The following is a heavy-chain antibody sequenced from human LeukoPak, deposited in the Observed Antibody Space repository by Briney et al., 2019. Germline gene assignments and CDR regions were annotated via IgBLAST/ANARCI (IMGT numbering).Heavy chain of an antibody. Sequence: PSETLSLTCTVSGGSISSYYWSWIRQPPGKGLEWAGYIYYSGSTNYNPSLKSRVTISVDTSKNQFSLKLSSVTAADTAVYYCARTDENYYYGMDVWGQGTTVTVSS. D-gene: IGHD2/OR15-2a*01. CDR3: ARTDENYYYGMDV. CDR1: GGSISSYY. J-gene: IGHJ6*02. CDR2: IYYSGST. V-gene: IGHV4-59*08.